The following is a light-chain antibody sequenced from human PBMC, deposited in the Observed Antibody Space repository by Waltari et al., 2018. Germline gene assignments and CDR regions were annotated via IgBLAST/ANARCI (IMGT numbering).Light chain of an antibody. CDR3: QQRSNWPLT. CDR2: DAS. CDR1: QSVSSY. Sequence: EIVLTQSPATLSLAPGARAHLSSRASQSVSSYLAWSQQKPGQAPRLLIYDASNRATGIPARFSGSGSGTDFTLTISSLEPEDFAVYYCQQRSNWPLTFGGGTKVEIK. V-gene: IGKV3-11*01. J-gene: IGKJ4*01.